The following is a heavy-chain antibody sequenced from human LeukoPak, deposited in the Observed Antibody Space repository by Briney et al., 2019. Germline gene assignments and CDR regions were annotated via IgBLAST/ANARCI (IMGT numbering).Heavy chain of an antibody. CDR1: GGTFSSYA. CDR3: AASGINMVREVIIPKYFDY. V-gene: IGHV1-69*05. D-gene: IGHD3-10*01. CDR2: NIPIFGTA. Sequence: SVKVSCKASGGTFSSYAISWVRQAPGQGLEWMGRNIPIFGTANYAQKFQGRVTITTDESTSTAYMELSSLRSEDTAVYYCAASGINMVREVIIPKYFDYWGQGTLVTVSS. J-gene: IGHJ4*02.